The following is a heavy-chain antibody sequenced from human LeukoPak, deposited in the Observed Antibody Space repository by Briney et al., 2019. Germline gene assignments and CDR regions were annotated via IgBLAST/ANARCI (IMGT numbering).Heavy chain of an antibody. V-gene: IGHV4-34*01. CDR2: INHSGST. J-gene: IGHJ4*02. CDR1: GGSFSGYY. CDR3: ARGLSDVY. Sequence: SETLSLTCAVYGGSFSGYYWSWIRQPPGKGLEWIGEINHSGSTNYNPSLKSRVTISVDTSKNQFSLKLSSVTAADTAVYYCARGLSDVYWGQGTLVTVSS.